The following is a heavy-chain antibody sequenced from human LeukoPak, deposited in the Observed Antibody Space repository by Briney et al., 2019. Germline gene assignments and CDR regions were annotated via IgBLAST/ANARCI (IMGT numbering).Heavy chain of an antibody. D-gene: IGHD3-22*01. CDR3: AKTPLDYYDSSGYYYEWYYFDY. V-gene: IGHV3-23*01. CDR1: GFTFSSYA. CDR2: ISGSGGST. J-gene: IGHJ4*02. Sequence: GGSLRLSCAASGFTFSSYAMSWVRQAPGKGLGWVSAISGSGGSTYYADSVKGRFTISRDNSKNTLYLQMNSLRAEDTAVYYCAKTPLDYYDSSGYYYEWYYFDYWGQGTLVTVSS.